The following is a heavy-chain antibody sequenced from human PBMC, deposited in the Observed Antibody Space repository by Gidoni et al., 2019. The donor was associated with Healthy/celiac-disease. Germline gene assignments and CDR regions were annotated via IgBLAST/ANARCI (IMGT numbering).Heavy chain of an antibody. D-gene: IGHD3-16*01. V-gene: IGHV3-30*18. CDR1: GFTFSSYG. CDR3: AKEGIWNHAGGVRYYFDY. J-gene: IGHJ4*02. CDR2: ISYDGSNK. Sequence: QVQLVESGGGVVQPGRSLRLSCAASGFTFSSYGMHWVRQAPGKGLEWVAVISYDGSNKYYADSVKGRFTISRDNSKNTLYLQMNSLIAEDTAVYYCAKEGIWNHAGGVRYYFDYWGQGTLVTVSS.